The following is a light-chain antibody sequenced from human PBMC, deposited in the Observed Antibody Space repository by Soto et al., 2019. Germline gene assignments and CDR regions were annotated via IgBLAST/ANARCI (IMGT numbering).Light chain of an antibody. J-gene: IGLJ1*01. CDR3: CSYAGSSSSI. Sequence: QSVLTQPASVSGSPGQSITISCFGTSSDVGTYNLVSWYQQYPGKAPRLMIYEVTKRPSGVFNRFSGSKSGNTASLTISGLQPEDEADYYCCSYAGSSSSIFGTGTKVTVL. V-gene: IGLV2-23*02. CDR2: EVT. CDR1: SSDVGTYNL.